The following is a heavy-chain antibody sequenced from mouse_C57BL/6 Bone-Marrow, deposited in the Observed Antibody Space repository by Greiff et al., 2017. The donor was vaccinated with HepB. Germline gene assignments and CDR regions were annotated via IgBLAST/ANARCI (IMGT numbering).Heavy chain of an antibody. CDR2: ISDGGSYT. J-gene: IGHJ1*03. CDR3: AREDYYGSRHGYFDV. Sequence: EVKLVEPGGGLVKPGGSLKLSCAASGFTFSSYAMSWVRQTPEKRLEWVATISDGGSYTYYPDNVKGRFTISIDNAKNNQYLQISQLKSEDTAMYYGAREDYYGSRHGYFDVWGTGTTGTVSS. D-gene: IGHD1-1*01. CDR1: GFTFSSYA. V-gene: IGHV5-4*01.